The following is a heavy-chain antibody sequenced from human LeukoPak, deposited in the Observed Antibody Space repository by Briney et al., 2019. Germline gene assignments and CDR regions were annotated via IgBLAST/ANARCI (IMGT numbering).Heavy chain of an antibody. CDR3: VRRVVGAMPFDY. D-gene: IGHD1-26*01. CDR1: GFTFSSYN. CDR2: ITTSSSEI. J-gene: IGHJ4*02. V-gene: IGHV3-48*02. Sequence: GGSLRLSCAASGFTFSSYNMNWVRQAPGKGLEWISYITTSSSEIYYADSVKGRFTISRDNAKNSLYLQMYSLRDEDTAVYYCVRRVVGAMPFDYWGRGTLVTVSS.